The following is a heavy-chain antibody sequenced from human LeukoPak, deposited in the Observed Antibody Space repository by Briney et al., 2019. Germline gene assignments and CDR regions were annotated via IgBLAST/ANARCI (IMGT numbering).Heavy chain of an antibody. D-gene: IGHD3-16*01. V-gene: IGHV3-7*04. J-gene: IGHJ4*02. CDR2: IKPDGSDK. CDR3: VRFGPNAAYFDF. Sequence: PGGSLRLSCAASGFTFSSYAMSWVRQAPGKGLEWVANIKPDGSDKYYVDSVKGRFTISRDNAKNSIYLQINSLRAEDTAVYYCVRFGPNAAYFDFWGQGTLVTVSS. CDR1: GFTFSSYA.